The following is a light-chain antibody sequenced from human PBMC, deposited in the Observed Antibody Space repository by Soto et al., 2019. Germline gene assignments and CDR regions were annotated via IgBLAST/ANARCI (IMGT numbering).Light chain of an antibody. CDR1: QSVSSSY. CDR2: GAS. V-gene: IGKV3-20*01. CDR3: QQYGSSPKT. J-gene: IGKJ1*01. Sequence: EIVLTQSPGTLSLSPGERATLSCRASQSVSSSYLAWYQQKPGQAPRLLIYGASSRATGIPDRFSGSGSGXEFTLTISRLEPEDFAVYYCQQYGSSPKTFGQGTKVEIK.